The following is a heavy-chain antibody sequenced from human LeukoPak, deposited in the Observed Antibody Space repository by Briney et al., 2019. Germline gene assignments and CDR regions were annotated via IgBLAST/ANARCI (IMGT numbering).Heavy chain of an antibody. V-gene: IGHV3-53*01. CDR3: ARGVDGDYSFDY. CDR2: IYSGGIT. J-gene: IGHJ4*02. CDR1: GFTVSSNY. Sequence: GGSLRLSCAASGFTVSSNYMGWVRQAPGNGLEWVSVIYSGGITYYADSVKGRFTISRDNSKNALYLQMNSLRAEDTAVYYCARGVDGDYSFDYWGQGTLVTVSS. D-gene: IGHD4-17*01.